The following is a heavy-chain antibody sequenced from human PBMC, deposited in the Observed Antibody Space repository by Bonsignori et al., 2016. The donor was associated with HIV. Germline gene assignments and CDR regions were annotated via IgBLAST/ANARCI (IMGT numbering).Heavy chain of an antibody. D-gene: IGHD3-22*01. CDR2: ISDSGGTT. CDR3: AQSRGQIGVDYGGGTHFRSEDYYDSSSRVAFDY. Sequence: GGSLRLSCAASGFTFSSYAMSWVRQAPGKGLEWVSGISDSGGTTYYADSVNGRFTISRDNSKSTLYLQINSLRAEDTAMYYCAQSRGQIGVDYGGGTHFRSEDYYDSSSRVAFDYWGQGTLVTVSS. CDR1: GFTFSSYA. V-gene: IGHV3-23*01. J-gene: IGHJ4*02.